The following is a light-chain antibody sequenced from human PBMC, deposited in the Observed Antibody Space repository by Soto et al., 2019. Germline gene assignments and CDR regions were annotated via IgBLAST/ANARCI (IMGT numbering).Light chain of an antibody. J-gene: IGKJ1*01. CDR2: AAS. Sequence: DFQMTHSPSSLSASVGDRVIITCQASQDIGRRLAWFQQKPGKAPKYLIQAASSLQGGVPSTFSGSGSGTDFTLTINTLHPEDFATYYCLQVYSFPRTFGQGTKVDI. CDR3: LQVYSFPRT. CDR1: QDIGRR. V-gene: IGKV1-12*01.